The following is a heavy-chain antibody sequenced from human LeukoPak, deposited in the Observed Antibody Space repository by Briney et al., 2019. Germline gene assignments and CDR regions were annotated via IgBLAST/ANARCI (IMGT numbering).Heavy chain of an antibody. D-gene: IGHD6-13*01. J-gene: IGHJ4*02. CDR1: GYTLTELS. CDR3: AIARYSSSWDFDY. V-gene: IGHV1-24*01. Sequence: ASVKVSCKVSGYTLTELSMHWVRQTPGKGLEWMGGFHPEDGETTYAQKFQGRVTMTEDTSTDTSYMELSSLTSDDTAVYYCAIARYSSSWDFDYSGQGTLVTVSS. CDR2: FHPEDGET.